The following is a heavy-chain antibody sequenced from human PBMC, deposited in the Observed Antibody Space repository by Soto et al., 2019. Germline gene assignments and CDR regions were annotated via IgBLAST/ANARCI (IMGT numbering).Heavy chain of an antibody. CDR2: ISYDGSNK. D-gene: IGHD3-10*01. V-gene: IGHV3-30*18. J-gene: IGHJ4*02. CDR1: GFTFSSYG. CDR3: AKASGRYLGDFDY. Sequence: GGSLRLSCAASGFTFSSYGMHWVRQAPGKGLEWVAVISYDGSNKYYADSVKGRFTISRDNSKNTLYLQMNSLRAEDTAVYYCAKASGRYLGDFDYWGQGTLVTVSS.